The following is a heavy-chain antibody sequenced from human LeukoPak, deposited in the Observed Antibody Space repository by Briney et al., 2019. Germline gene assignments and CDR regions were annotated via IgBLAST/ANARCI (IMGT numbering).Heavy chain of an antibody. CDR1: GFTVSSNY. CDR3: ARSKGQWLAPEYYFDY. D-gene: IGHD6-19*01. V-gene: IGHV3-53*01. Sequence: GGSLRLSCAASGFTVSSNYMSWVRQAPGKGLEWVSVIYSGGSTYCADSVKGRFTISRDNSKNTLYLQMNSLRAEDTAVYYCARSKGQWLAPEYYFDYWGQGTLVTVSS. CDR2: IYSGGST. J-gene: IGHJ4*02.